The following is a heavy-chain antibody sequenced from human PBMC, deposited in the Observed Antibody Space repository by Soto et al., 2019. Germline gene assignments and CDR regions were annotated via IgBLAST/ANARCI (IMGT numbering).Heavy chain of an antibody. CDR2: IIPILGIA. D-gene: IGHD2-21*01. V-gene: IGHV1-69*02. Sequence: QVQLVQSGAEVKKPGSSVKVSCKASGGTFSSYTISWVRQAPGQGLEWMGRIIPILGIANYAQKFQGRVTITADKSTSTAYMEVSSLRSEDTAVYYCARVIPGGWDPWGQGTLVTVSS. CDR1: GGTFSSYT. J-gene: IGHJ5*02. CDR3: ARVIPGGWDP.